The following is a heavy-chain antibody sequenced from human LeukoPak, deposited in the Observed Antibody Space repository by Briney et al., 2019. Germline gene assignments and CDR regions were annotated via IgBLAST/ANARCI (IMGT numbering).Heavy chain of an antibody. V-gene: IGHV3-23*01. D-gene: IGHD6-13*01. J-gene: IGHJ4*02. CDR2: ISGSGGDT. CDR1: GFTFSSYA. Sequence: PGGSLRLSCAASGFTFSSYAMSWVRQAPGKGLEWVSVISGSGGDTYYADSVKGRVTISRDNSKNTPYLQMNTLRAEDTAVYYCAKNIIAAAGMMDYWGQGTLVTVSS. CDR3: AKNIIAAAGMMDY.